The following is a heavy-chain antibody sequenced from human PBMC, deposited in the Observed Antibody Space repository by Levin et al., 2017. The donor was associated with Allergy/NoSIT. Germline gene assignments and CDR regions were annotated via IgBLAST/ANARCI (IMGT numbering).Heavy chain of an antibody. J-gene: IGHJ4*02. V-gene: IGHV3-23*01. D-gene: IGHD2-15*01. CDR2: IGGSGATV. CDR3: AKGHCTSGSCGKVYDS. Sequence: GGSLRLSCAASGFTFNNYPMAWVRWAPGKGLEWVSAIGGSGATVVYADSAKGRFTISRDNSKNTVFLQMSSLRVDDTAVFSCAKGHCTSGSCGKVYDSWGQGTLVTVSS. CDR1: GFTFNNYP.